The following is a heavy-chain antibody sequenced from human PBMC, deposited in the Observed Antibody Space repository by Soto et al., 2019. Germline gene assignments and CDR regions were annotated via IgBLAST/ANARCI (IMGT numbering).Heavy chain of an antibody. V-gene: IGHV1-69*02. CDR3: AIPGGNSSSWFNWFDP. D-gene: IGHD6-13*01. J-gene: IGHJ5*02. CDR1: GGTFSSYT. CDR2: IIPILGIA. Sequence: GASVKVSCKASGGTFSSYTISWVRQAPGQGLEWMGRIIPILGIANYAQKFQGRVTITADKSTSTAYMELSSLRSEDTAVYYCAIPGGNSSSWFNWFDPWGQGTLVTVSS.